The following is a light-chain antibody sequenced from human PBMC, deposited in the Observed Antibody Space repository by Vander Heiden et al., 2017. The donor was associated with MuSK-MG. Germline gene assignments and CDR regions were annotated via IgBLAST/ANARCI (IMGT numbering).Light chain of an antibody. CDR2: YND. CDR1: TSNVGENA. V-gene: IGLV1-36*01. Sequence: QPVVTQPHSVSGAPTQRVTISCSGSTSNVGENAVNWYQQFPGKAPKLLIYYNDLLSSGVSDRFSGSKSGTSASLAISGLQSEDEADYYCATWDDTLDVPMFGGGTKLTVL. CDR3: ATWDDTLDVPM. J-gene: IGLJ3*02.